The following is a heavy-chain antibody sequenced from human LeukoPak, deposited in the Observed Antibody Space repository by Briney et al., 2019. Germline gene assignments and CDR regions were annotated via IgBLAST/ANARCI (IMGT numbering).Heavy chain of an antibody. CDR3: AREQSVVPAANNWFDP. CDR1: GYTFTSYY. V-gene: IGHV1-46*01. J-gene: IGHJ5*02. D-gene: IGHD2-2*01. Sequence: AAVKASCKASGYTFTSYYMHWVQQAPGQGLEWMGIINPSGSSTSYAQKFQGTVTMTRDTSTSTVYMELSSPRSEDTAVYYCAREQSVVPAANNWFDPWGQGTLVTVSS. CDR2: INPSGSST.